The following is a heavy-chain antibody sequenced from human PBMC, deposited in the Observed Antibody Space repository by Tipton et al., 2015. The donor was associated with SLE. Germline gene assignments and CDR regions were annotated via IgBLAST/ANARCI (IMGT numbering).Heavy chain of an antibody. CDR3: ASTIAAAGSFYYYYYMDV. CDR2: IYYSGST. D-gene: IGHD6-13*01. Sequence: TLSLTCTVSGGSISSSSYYWGWIRQPPGKGLEWIGSIYYSGSTYYNPSLKSRVTISVDTSKNQFSLKLSSVTAADTAVYYCASTIAAAGSFYYYYYMDVWGKGTTVTVSS. V-gene: IGHV4-39*01. J-gene: IGHJ6*03. CDR1: GGSISSSSYY.